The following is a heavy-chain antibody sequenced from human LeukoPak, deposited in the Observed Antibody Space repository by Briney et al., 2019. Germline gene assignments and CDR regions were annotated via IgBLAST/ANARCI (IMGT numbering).Heavy chain of an antibody. CDR2: FSASYANT. Sequence: GGSLRLSCAASGFVFRSYAMNWVRQAPGKGLEWVSGFSASYANTYYADSVKGRFTISRDNSGNMLFLQMNSLRGDDTAVYYCATIVGKSQLVDIWGQGTLVTVSS. J-gene: IGHJ4*02. CDR1: GFVFRSYA. CDR3: ATIVGKSQLVDI. D-gene: IGHD2-15*01. V-gene: IGHV3-23*01.